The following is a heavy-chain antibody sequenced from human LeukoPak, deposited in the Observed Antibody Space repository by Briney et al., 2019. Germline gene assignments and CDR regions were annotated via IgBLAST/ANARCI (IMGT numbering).Heavy chain of an antibody. V-gene: IGHV1-69*04. Sequence: ASVKVSCKASGGTFSSYAISWVRQAPGQGLEWMGRIIPILGIANYAQKFQGRVTITADKSTSTAYMELSSLRSEDTAVYYCATDYYDSSGYYYAGFDYWGQGTLVTVSS. J-gene: IGHJ4*02. CDR2: IIPILGIA. CDR1: GGTFSSYA. D-gene: IGHD3-22*01. CDR3: ATDYYDSSGYYYAGFDY.